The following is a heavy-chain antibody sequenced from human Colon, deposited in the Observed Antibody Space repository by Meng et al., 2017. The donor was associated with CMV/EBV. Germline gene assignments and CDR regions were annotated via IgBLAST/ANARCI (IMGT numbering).Heavy chain of an antibody. CDR2: IYHSGST. CDR1: GYSISRGYY. D-gene: IGHD3-3*01. V-gene: IGHV4-38-2*02. J-gene: IGHJ6*02. Sequence: GSLRLSCTVSGYSISRGYYWGWIRQPPGKGLEWIGSIYHSGSTYYNPSLKSRVTISVDTSKNQFSLKLSSVTAADTAVYYCARAMVSNYHFWSGYGGMDVWGQGTTVTVSS. CDR3: ARAMVSNYHFWSGYGGMDV.